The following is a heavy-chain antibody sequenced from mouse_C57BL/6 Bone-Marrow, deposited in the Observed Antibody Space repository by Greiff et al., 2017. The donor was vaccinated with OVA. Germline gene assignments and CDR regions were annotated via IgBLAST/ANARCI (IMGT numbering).Heavy chain of an antibody. CDR2: IDPSDSYT. CDR1: GYTFTSYW. V-gene: IGHV1-50*01. CDR3: ARDPSIYYGSSYELDY. J-gene: IGHJ2*01. Sequence: QVQLQQPGAEHVKPGASVKLSCKASGYTFTSYWMQWVKQRPGQGLAWIGEIDPSDSYTNYNQKFKGKATLTVDTSSSTAYMQLSSLTSEDSAVYYCARDPSIYYGSSYELDYWGQGTTLTVSS. D-gene: IGHD1-1*01.